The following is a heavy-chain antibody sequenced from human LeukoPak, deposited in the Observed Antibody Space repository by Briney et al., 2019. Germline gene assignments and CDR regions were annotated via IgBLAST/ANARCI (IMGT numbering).Heavy chain of an antibody. D-gene: IGHD3-10*01. CDR2: INPSGGST. CDR1: GYTFTSYY. CDR3: ARDGYSITMVRGVIIGLFWFDP. V-gene: IGHV1-46*01. J-gene: IGHJ5*02. Sequence: ASVKVSCKASGYTFTSYYMHWVRQAPGQGLEWMGIINPSGGSTSYAQKFQGRVTMTRDTSTSTVYMELSSLRSEDTAVYYCARDGYSITMVRGVIIGLFWFDPWGQGTLVTVSS.